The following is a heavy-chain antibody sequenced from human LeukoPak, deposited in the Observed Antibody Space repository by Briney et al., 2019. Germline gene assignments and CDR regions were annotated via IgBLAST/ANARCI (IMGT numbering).Heavy chain of an antibody. V-gene: IGHV3-74*01. Sequence: GRSLRLSCSASGFTFTSYWMHWVRQAPGKGLVWVSRVDSYGSSTTYADSVKGRFTISRDNAKNTLYLQMNSLRAEDTAVYYCATGVTAFDYWGQGSLVTVSS. J-gene: IGHJ4*02. CDR3: ATGVTAFDY. CDR2: VDSYGSST. D-gene: IGHD3-10*01. CDR1: GFTFTSYW.